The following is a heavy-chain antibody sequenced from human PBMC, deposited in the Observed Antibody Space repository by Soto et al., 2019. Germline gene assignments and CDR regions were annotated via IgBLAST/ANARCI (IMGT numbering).Heavy chain of an antibody. CDR1: GFTFSSYG. J-gene: IGHJ6*02. Sequence: QVQLVESGGGVVQPGRSLRLSCAASGFTFSSYGMHWVRQAPGKGLEWVAVISYDGSNKYYADSVKGRFTISRDNSKNTLYLKMNSLRVEDTAVYYCAKESPKGMDVWGQGTTVTVSS. V-gene: IGHV3-30*18. CDR3: AKESPKGMDV. CDR2: ISYDGSNK.